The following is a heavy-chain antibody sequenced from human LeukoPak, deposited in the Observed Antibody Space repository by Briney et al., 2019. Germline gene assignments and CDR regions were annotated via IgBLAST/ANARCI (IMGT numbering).Heavy chain of an antibody. CDR1: GFIFSKYW. Sequence: GGSLRLSCGASGFIFSKYWMCWVRQIPGKGLEWVAVIWYDGSNKYYADSVKGRFTISRGNSKNTLYLQMNSLRAEDTAVYYCARDGPRGSSSWYPPIYYYYGMDVWGQGTTVTVSS. CDR3: ARDGPRGSSSWYPPIYYYYGMDV. D-gene: IGHD6-13*01. CDR2: IWYDGSNK. V-gene: IGHV3-33*07. J-gene: IGHJ6*02.